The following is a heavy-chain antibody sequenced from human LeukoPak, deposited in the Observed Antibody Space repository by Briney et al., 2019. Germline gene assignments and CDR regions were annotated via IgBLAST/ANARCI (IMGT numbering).Heavy chain of an antibody. J-gene: IGHJ4*02. Sequence: GGSLRLSCAASGFTFSSYAMSWVRQAPGKGLEWVSAISGSGGSTYYADSVKGRFTISRDNSKNTLYLQMNGLRDEDTGVYYCATYGMVVAANDYWGQGTLVTVSS. D-gene: IGHD2-15*01. CDR2: ISGSGGST. CDR3: ATYGMVVAANDY. V-gene: IGHV3-23*01. CDR1: GFTFSSYA.